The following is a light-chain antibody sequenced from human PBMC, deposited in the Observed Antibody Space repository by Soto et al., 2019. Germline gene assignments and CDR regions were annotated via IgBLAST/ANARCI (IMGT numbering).Light chain of an antibody. V-gene: IGLV2-14*01. CDR2: EVS. J-gene: IGLJ1*01. Sequence: QSGLTQPASVSGSPGQSITISCTGTSSDVGGYNYVSWYQQHPGKAPKLMIYEVSNRPSGVSNRSSGSKSGNTASLTISGLQAEDEADYYCSSYTSSSTPYVFGTGTKVTVL. CDR3: SSYTSSSTPYV. CDR1: SSDVGGYNY.